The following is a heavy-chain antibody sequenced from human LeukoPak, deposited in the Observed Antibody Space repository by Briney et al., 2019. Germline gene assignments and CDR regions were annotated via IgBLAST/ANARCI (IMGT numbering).Heavy chain of an antibody. J-gene: IGHJ4*02. D-gene: IGHD4-17*01. Sequence: GGSLRLSCAASGFTFSSYWMSWVRQAPGKGLEWVANIKQDGSEKYYVDSVKGRFTISRDNAKNSLYLQMNSLRAEDTAVYYCARDSDYGDYFFDYWGQGALVTVSS. CDR2: IKQDGSEK. CDR1: GFTFSSYW. V-gene: IGHV3-7*01. CDR3: ARDSDYGDYFFDY.